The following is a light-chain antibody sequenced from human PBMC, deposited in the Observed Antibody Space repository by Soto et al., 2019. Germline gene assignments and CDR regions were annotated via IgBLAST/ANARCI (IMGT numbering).Light chain of an antibody. CDR1: TSDVGGYNY. V-gene: IGLV2-14*01. CDR2: DVT. Sequence: QSALTQPASVSGSPGQSITISCTGTTSDVGGYNYVSWYQQHPGKAPKLLIHDVTIRPSGVSNRFSGSKSGNRASLTISGLQAEDGSNNTCCSYPGRGPLWVFGGGPSSPS. J-gene: IGLJ2*01. CDR3: CSYPGRGPLWV.